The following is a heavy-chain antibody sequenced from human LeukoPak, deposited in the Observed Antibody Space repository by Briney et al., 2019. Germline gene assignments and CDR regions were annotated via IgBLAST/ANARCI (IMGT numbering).Heavy chain of an antibody. Sequence: GGSLRLSCAASGFTSSAYWMHWVRQAPGKGLVWVSRINSDGSTTSYADSVKGRFTISRDNAKNTLYVQMNSLRAEDTAVYYCARAYCSTTSCRLDYWGQGTLVTVSS. CDR2: INSDGSTT. CDR1: GFTSSAYW. V-gene: IGHV3-74*01. D-gene: IGHD2-2*01. J-gene: IGHJ4*02. CDR3: ARAYCSTTSCRLDY.